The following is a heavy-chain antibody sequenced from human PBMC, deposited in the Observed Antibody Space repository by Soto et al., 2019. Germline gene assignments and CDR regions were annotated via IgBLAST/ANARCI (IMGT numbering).Heavy chain of an antibody. CDR3: AREMGDVYNLSGYFDY. CDR1: GGSVNSGSYY. D-gene: IGHD1-26*01. V-gene: IGHV4-61*01. Sequence: NPSETLSLTCTVSGGSVNSGSYYWSWIRQPPGKGLEWIGCIYYSGSTNYNPSLMSRVTISVDTSKNQYSLKLSSVTAADTAVYYCAREMGDVYNLSGYFDYWGQGTLVTVSS. CDR2: IYYSGST. J-gene: IGHJ4*02.